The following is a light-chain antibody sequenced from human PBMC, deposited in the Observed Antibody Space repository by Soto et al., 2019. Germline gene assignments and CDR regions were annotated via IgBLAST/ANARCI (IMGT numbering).Light chain of an antibody. CDR1: PSVSSDY. J-gene: IGKJ4*01. Sequence: EIVLTQSPGPLSLSQGERATLSCRASPSVSSDYVSWYQQKPGQPPILLIYGASYRATGIPDRFSGGGSGTDFTLSISRLEAEDFAVYSCQQYGSTPPVTFGGGTKVEIK. CDR3: QQYGSTPPVT. CDR2: GAS. V-gene: IGKV3-20*01.